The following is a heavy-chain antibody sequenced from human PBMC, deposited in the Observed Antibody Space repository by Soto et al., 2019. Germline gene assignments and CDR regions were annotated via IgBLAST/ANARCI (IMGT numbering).Heavy chain of an antibody. V-gene: IGHV4-39*01. Sequence: SETLSLTCSLSGGSINSSDHFWGWIRQTPGKGLEWIGSVYYTETTYYNPSLKSPVTISVETSKNTFSLKVNSVNAADTGIYYCARQRGVSTNLFITSFDHWGQGTLVAVSS. D-gene: IGHD1-1*01. CDR2: VYYTETT. CDR3: ARQRGVSTNLFITSFDH. CDR1: GGSINSSDHF. J-gene: IGHJ5*02.